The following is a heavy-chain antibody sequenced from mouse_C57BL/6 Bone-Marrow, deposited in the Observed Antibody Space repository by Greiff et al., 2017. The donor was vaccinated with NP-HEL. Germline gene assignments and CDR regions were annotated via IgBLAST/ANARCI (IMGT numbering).Heavy chain of an antibody. Sequence: EVNVVESGGDLVKPGGSLKLSCAASGFTFSSYGMSWVRQAPDKRLEWVATLSSGGSYTYYPDSVKGRFTISRDNAKNTRYLQMSSLKSEDTAMYYCANSPHYYGSSGGFAYWGQGTLVTVSA. J-gene: IGHJ3*01. CDR2: LSSGGSYT. V-gene: IGHV5-6*01. CDR3: ANSPHYYGSSGGFAY. CDR1: GFTFSSYG. D-gene: IGHD1-1*01.